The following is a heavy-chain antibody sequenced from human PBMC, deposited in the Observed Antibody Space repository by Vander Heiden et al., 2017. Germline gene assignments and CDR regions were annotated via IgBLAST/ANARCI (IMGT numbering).Heavy chain of an antibody. J-gene: IGHJ5*02. Sequence: QVQLVQSGAEVKKPGSSVKVSCKASGGTFSSYAISWVRQAPGQGLEWMGGIIPIFGTANYAKKFQGRVTITADESTSTAYRELSSLRSEETAVYYCARGEYYDDSSGYNNWFDPWGQGTMVTVSS. CDR2: IIPIFGTA. CDR3: ARGEYYDDSSGYNNWFDP. CDR1: GGTFSSYA. D-gene: IGHD3-22*01. V-gene: IGHV1-69*01.